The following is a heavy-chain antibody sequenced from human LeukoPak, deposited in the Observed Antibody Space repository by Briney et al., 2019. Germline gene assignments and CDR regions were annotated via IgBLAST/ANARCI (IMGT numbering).Heavy chain of an antibody. D-gene: IGHD3-3*01. CDR2: ISYDGSNK. V-gene: IGHV3-30-3*01. CDR1: GFTFSSYA. Sequence: PGGSLRLSCAASGFTFSSYAMHWVRQAPGKGLEWVAVISYDGSNKYYADSVKGRFTISRDNSKNTLYLQMNSLRAEDTAVYYCARGVHDFWSGYSNWFDPWGQGTLVTVSS. CDR3: ARGVHDFWSGYSNWFDP. J-gene: IGHJ5*02.